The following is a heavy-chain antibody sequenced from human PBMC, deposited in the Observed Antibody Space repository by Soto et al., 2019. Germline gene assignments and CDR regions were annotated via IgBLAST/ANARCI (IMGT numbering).Heavy chain of an antibody. V-gene: IGHV3-23*01. CDR1: GFTFKNYA. J-gene: IGHJ6*02. D-gene: IGHD3-3*01. Sequence: GGSLRLSCRASGFTFKNYAMTWVRKCPGKGLEWVSLMSGGGTTDYADSVKGRFIISRDNSKNTLNPQMNSLRADDTAVYYCAKLKGGLGRFYGLDAWGQGTTVTVSS. CDR2: MSGGGTT. CDR3: AKLKGGLGRFYGLDA.